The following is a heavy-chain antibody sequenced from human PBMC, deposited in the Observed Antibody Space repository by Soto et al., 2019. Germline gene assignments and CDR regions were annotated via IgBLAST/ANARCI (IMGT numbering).Heavy chain of an antibody. J-gene: IGHJ4*02. CDR1: SGSISSSTYH. V-gene: IGHV4-39*01. CDR2: IYFSGAT. CDR3: AAEIASAGHY. D-gene: IGHD6-13*01. Sequence: SETLSLTCTVSSGSISSSTYHWAWIRQAPGKGLEWIGSIYFSGATYYSPSLKTRVTLFVDTSQNLFSLKLSSVTAADTAVYYCAAEIASAGHYWGQGILVTVSS.